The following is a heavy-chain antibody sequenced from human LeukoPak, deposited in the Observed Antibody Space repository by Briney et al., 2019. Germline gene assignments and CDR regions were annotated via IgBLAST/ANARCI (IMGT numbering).Heavy chain of an antibody. J-gene: IGHJ4*02. V-gene: IGHV1-2*02. Sequence: VASVKVSCKASGYTFTGYYMHWVRQAPGQGLEWMGWINPYSGDTMYAQKFQGRVTMTRDTSISTAYMELNRLRSDDTAVYYCARTNGGYEYNWGQGTLVIVSS. CDR1: GYTFTGYY. CDR2: INPYSGDT. CDR3: ARTNGGYEYN. D-gene: IGHD5-12*01.